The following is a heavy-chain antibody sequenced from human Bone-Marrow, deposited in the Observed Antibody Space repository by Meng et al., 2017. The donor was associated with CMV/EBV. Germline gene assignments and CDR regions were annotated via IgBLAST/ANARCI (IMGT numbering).Heavy chain of an antibody. Sequence: GESLKISCAASGFTFSNAWMSWVRQAPGKGLEWVGRIKSKTDGGTTDYAAPVKGRFTISRDNAKNSLYPQMNTLRAEDTAVYYCARERGGYCSGTTCSRAFDYWGQGTLVTVSS. V-gene: IGHV3-15*01. D-gene: IGHD2-2*01. CDR3: ARERGGYCSGTTCSRAFDY. CDR1: GFTFSNAW. CDR2: IKSKTDGGTT. J-gene: IGHJ4*02.